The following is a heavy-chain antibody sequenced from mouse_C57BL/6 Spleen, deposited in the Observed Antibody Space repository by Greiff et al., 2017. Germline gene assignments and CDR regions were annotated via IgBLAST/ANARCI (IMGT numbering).Heavy chain of an antibody. Sequence: VQLQQPGAELVKPGASVKLSCKASGYTFTSYWMQWVKQRPGQGLEWIGEIDPSDSYTNYNQKVKGKATLTVDTSSSTAYMQLSSLTSEDSAVYYCARNYYSNSHYAMDYWGQGTSVTVSS. D-gene: IGHD2-5*01. CDR2: IDPSDSYT. CDR1: GYTFTSYW. CDR3: ARNYYSNSHYAMDY. J-gene: IGHJ4*01. V-gene: IGHV1-50*01.